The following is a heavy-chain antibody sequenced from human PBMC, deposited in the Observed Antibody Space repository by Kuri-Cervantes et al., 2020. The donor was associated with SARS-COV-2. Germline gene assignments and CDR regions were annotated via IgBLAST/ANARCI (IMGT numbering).Heavy chain of an antibody. D-gene: IGHD3-10*01. V-gene: IGHV3-11*01. CDR2: ISSSGSTI. J-gene: IGHJ6*02. Sequence: GGSLRLSCAASGFTFSDYYMSWIRQAPGKGLEWVSYISSSGSTIYYADSVKGRFTISRDNAKNSLYLQMNSLRAEDTAVYYCARGTNLYYGSGVYRAPYYYYGMDVWGQGTTVTVSS. CDR3: ARGTNLYYGSGVYRAPYYYYGMDV. CDR1: GFTFSDYY.